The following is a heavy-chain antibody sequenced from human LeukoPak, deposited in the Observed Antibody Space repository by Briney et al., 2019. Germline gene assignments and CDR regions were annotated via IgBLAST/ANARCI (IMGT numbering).Heavy chain of an antibody. V-gene: IGHV4-38-2*02. CDR3: ARESGSGYPYYYGMDV. J-gene: IGHJ6*02. CDR1: GYSISSGYY. Sequence: PSETLSLTCTVSGYSISSGYYWGWIRQPPGKGLEWIGSIYYSGSTYYNPSLKSRVTISVDTSKNQFSLKLSSVTAADTAVYYCARESGSGYPYYYGMDVWGQGTTVTVSS. D-gene: IGHD3-22*01. CDR2: IYYSGST.